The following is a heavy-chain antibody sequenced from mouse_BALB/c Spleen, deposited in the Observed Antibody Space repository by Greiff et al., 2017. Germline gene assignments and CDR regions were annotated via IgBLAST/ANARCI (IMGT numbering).Heavy chain of an antibody. J-gene: IGHJ2*01. CDR3: ARQGGSYAYFDY. D-gene: IGHD1-1*01. CDR1: GFTFSSYG. CDR2: ISSGGSYT. Sequence: EVQLQESGGDLVKPGGSLKLSCAASGFTFSSYGMSWVRQTPDKRLEWVATISSGGSYTYYPDSVKGRFTISRDNAKNTLYLQMSSLKSEDTAMYYCARQGGSYAYFDYWGQGTTLTVSS. V-gene: IGHV5-6*01.